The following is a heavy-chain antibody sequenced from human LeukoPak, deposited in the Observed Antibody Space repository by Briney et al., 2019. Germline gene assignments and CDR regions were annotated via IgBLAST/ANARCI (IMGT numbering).Heavy chain of an antibody. CDR1: GYTFTGYY. V-gene: IGHV1-2*02. CDR3: ARDLRRYSSGWYGLGY. J-gene: IGHJ4*02. Sequence: ASVKVSCKASGYTFTGYYMHWVRQAPGQGLEWMGWINPNSGGTNYAQKFQGRVTMTRDTSISTAYMELSRLRFDDTAVYYCARDLRRYSSGWYGLGYWGQGTLVTVSS. CDR2: INPNSGGT. D-gene: IGHD6-19*01.